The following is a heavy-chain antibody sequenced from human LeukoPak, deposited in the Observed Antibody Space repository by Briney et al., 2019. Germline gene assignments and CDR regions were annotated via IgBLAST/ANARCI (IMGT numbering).Heavy chain of an antibody. CDR3: ARGGGSYSSNWFDP. Sequence: PSETLSLTCTVSGGSISSYYWSWIRQPAGKGLEWIGRIYTSGSTNYNPSLKSRVTMSVDRSKNQFSLKLSSVTAADTAVYYCARGGGSYSSNWFDPWGQGTLVTVSS. J-gene: IGHJ5*02. CDR2: IYTSGST. CDR1: GGSISSYY. D-gene: IGHD1-26*01. V-gene: IGHV4-4*07.